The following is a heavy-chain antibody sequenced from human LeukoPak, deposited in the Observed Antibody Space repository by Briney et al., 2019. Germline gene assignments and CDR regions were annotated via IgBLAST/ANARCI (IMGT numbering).Heavy chain of an antibody. Sequence: GGSLRLSCAASGFTFSDYYMSRIRQAPGKGLEWVSYISSSGSTMYYADSVKGRFTISRDNAKNSLYLQMNSLRAEDTAVYYCARDRVNYYDSSGFRDAFDIWGQGTMVTVSS. CDR3: ARDRVNYYDSSGFRDAFDI. V-gene: IGHV3-11*01. CDR2: ISSSGSTM. D-gene: IGHD3-22*01. J-gene: IGHJ3*02. CDR1: GFTFSDYY.